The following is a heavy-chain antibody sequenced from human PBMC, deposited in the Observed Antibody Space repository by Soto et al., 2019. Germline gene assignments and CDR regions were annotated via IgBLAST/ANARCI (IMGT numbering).Heavy chain of an antibody. CDR3: ARGSWDDASRHYYMDV. Sequence: SQTLSLTCDISGDSFSSNSAALNWIRQTPSRGLEWLGRTYYKSKWYYDYAVSVKSRIIVNPDTSKNQFSLHLNSVTPEDTAVYYCARGSWDDASRHYYMDVWGKGTTVTVSS. V-gene: IGHV6-1*01. CDR2: TYYKSKWYY. J-gene: IGHJ6*03. CDR1: GDSFSSNSAA. D-gene: IGHD1-1*01.